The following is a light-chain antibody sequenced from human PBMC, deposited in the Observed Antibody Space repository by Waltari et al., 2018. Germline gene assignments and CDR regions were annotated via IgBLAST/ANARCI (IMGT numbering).Light chain of an antibody. V-gene: IGKV1-5*03. CDR2: KTS. CDR3: QQYNTYCP. CDR1: QSVNMW. J-gene: IGKJ3*01. Sequence: IQMTQSPSTLSSSVGGRVIRTCRASQSVNMWFAWYQQKPGKAPKLLIYKTSSLESGVPFRFCGSGSRTECTLANISLQPEDFAPHYCQQYNTYCPFGPGTKGDL.